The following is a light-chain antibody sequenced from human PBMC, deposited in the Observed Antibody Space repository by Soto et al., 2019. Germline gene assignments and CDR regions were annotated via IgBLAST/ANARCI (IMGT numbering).Light chain of an antibody. CDR1: SSNVGAGYD. V-gene: IGLV1-40*01. Sequence: QSVLTQPPSVFGAPGQRVTISCTGSSSNVGAGYDVHWYQQIPGTAPKLLIYGNNNRPSGVPDRVSGSKSGASAALAISGLLPEYETDYYCQSYDDIVTTVFGTGTKGTVL. J-gene: IGLJ1*01. CDR2: GNN. CDR3: QSYDDIVTTV.